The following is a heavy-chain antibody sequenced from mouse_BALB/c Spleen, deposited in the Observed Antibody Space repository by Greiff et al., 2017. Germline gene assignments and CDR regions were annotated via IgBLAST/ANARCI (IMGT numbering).Heavy chain of an antibody. CDR2: IYPGNVNT. J-gene: IGHJ2*01. CDR1: GYTFTSYY. Sequence: VQLQQSGPELVKPGASVRISCKASGYTFTSYYIHWVKQRPGQGLEWIGWIYPGNVNTKYNEKFKGKATLTADKSSSTAYMQLSSLTSEDSAVYFCARSGVLLLRYLDSWGQGTTRTVST. V-gene: IGHV1S56*01. D-gene: IGHD1-1*01. CDR3: ARSGVLLLRYLDS.